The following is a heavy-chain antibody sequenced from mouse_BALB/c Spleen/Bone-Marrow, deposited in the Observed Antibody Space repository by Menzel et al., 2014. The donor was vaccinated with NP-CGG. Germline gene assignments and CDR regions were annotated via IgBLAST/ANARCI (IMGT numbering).Heavy chain of an antibody. V-gene: IGHV1S26*01. CDR2: INPSSGYT. D-gene: IGHD2-2*01. Sequence: QVQLQQSGAELAQTGASVQLSIRCSSSNFPTSKLHWLCQRPEQGLEWIGYINPSSGYTNYIQKFKDKATLTADKSSSTAYMQLSSLTIGGSARYYLSRNDNGYRFGCYWGLETS. CDR3: SRNDNGYRFGCY. CDR1: SSNFPTSK. J-gene: IGHJ2*02.